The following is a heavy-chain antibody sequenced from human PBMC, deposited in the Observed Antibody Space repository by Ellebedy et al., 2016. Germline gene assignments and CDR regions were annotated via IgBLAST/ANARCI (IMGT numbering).Heavy chain of an antibody. V-gene: IGHV3-7*01. CDR3: ARSGGSPDY. CDR1: GFTFSSYW. CDR2: IKLDGSDK. Sequence: GGSLRLXCAASGFTFSSYWMTWVRQAPGKGLEWVASIKLDGSDKYYADSVKGRFTISRDNAKNSSYLQMNSLRAEDTAVYYCARSGGSPDYWGQGTLVTVSS. J-gene: IGHJ4*02. D-gene: IGHD3-16*01.